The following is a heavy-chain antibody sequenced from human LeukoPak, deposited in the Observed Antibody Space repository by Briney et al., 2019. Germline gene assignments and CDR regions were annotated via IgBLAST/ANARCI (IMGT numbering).Heavy chain of an antibody. V-gene: IGHV3-74*03. CDR2: INSDGNSI. Sequence: TGGSLRLSCAASGFTFSSYWMHWVRQAPGKGLVWVSRINSDGNSITYADSVKGRFTMSRDNAKNTLYLQMNSLRVEDTAAYYCAREGRVSGYDFDCWGQGTLVTVSS. CDR1: GFTFSSYW. J-gene: IGHJ4*02. D-gene: IGHD5-12*01. CDR3: AREGRVSGYDFDC.